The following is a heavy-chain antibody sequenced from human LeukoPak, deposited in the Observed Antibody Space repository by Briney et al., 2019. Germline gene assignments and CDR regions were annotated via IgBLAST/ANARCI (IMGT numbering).Heavy chain of an antibody. CDR1: GFTFDDYA. CDR3: AKGSYNDGPA. V-gene: IGHV3-9*01. J-gene: IGHJ5*02. CDR2: ISWNSGSI. D-gene: IGHD3-22*01. Sequence: GRSLRLSCAASGFTFDDYAMHWVRQAPGKGLEWVSGISWNSGSIAYADSVKGRFTISRDNAKNSLYLQMNSLRAEDTALYYCAKGSYNDGPAWGQGTLVTVSS.